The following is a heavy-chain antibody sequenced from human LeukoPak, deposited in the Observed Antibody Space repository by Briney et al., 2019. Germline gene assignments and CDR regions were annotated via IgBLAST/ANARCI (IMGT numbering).Heavy chain of an antibody. Sequence: SETLSLTCAVYGGSFSGYYWSWIRQPPGKGLEWIGEINHSGSTNYNPSLKSRVTISVDTSKSQFSLRLTSVTAADTARYYCARHFIASQSTFDYWGQGTLVTVSS. CDR1: GGSFSGYY. CDR2: INHSGST. J-gene: IGHJ4*02. CDR3: ARHFIASQSTFDY. V-gene: IGHV4-34*01.